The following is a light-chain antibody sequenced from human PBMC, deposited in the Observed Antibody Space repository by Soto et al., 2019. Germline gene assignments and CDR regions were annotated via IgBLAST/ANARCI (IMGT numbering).Light chain of an antibody. J-gene: IGKJ4*01. CDR1: QDISSW. CDR2: AAS. CDR3: QQGDSFPFT. V-gene: IGKV1-12*01. Sequence: DIQMTQSPSSVSASVGDRVTITCRASQDISSWVAWYQQKPGKAPKLLISAASSLQSGVPRRFSGSGSGTDFTLVISSLQAEDFETYFCQQGDSFPFTFGGGTKVEIX.